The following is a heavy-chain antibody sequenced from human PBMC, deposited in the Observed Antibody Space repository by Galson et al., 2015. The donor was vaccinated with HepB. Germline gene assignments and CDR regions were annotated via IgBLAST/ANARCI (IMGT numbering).Heavy chain of an antibody. D-gene: IGHD2-15*01. CDR2: ISGSGGST. CDR1: GFTFDDYA. Sequence: SLRLSCAASGFTFDDYAMHWVRQAPGKGLEWVSGISGSGGSTYYADSVRGRFTISRDNSKNTLYLQMNSLRAEDTAVYYCAKAGVVVAATLVDGGYYYYGMDVWGQGTTVTVSS. J-gene: IGHJ6*02. CDR3: AKAGVVVAATLVDGGYYYYGMDV. V-gene: IGHV3-23*01.